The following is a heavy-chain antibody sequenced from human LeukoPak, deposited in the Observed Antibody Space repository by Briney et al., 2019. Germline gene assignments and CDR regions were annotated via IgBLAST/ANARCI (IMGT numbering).Heavy chain of an antibody. J-gene: IGHJ4*02. D-gene: IGHD1-26*01. CDR2: IRYDGSNK. Sequence: PGGSLRLSCAASGFTFSSYGMHWVRQAPGKGLEWVAFIRYDGSNKYYADSVKGRFTISRDNSKNTLYLQMNSLRAEDTAVYCRAKDPQKWESYFDYWGQGTLVTVSS. CDR3: AKDPQKWESYFDY. V-gene: IGHV3-30*02. CDR1: GFTFSSYG.